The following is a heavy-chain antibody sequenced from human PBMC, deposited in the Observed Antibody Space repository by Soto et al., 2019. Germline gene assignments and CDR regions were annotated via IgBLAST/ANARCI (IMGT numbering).Heavy chain of an antibody. D-gene: IGHD6-13*01. Sequence: GASVKVSCKASGXTFTSYDINWVRQATGQGLEWMGWMNPNSGNTGYAQKFQGRVTMTRNTSISTAYMELSSLRSEDTAVYYCARYGVAAAGFDYWGQGTLVTVSS. CDR3: ARYGVAAAGFDY. V-gene: IGHV1-8*01. CDR2: MNPNSGNT. J-gene: IGHJ4*02. CDR1: GXTFTSYD.